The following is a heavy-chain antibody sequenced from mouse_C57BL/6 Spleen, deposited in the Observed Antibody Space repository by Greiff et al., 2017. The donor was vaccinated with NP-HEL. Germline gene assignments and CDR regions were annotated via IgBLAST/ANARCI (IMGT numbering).Heavy chain of an antibody. D-gene: IGHD2-4*01. J-gene: IGHJ2*01. CDR1: GYSFTGYF. CDR3: AKSGPYDYDDY. CDR2: INPYNGDT. V-gene: IGHV1-20*01. Sequence: VHVKQSGPELVKPGDSVKISCKASGYSFTGYFMNWVMQSHGKSLEWIGRINPYNGDTFYNQKFKGKATLTVDKSSSTAHMELRSLTSEDSAVYYCAKSGPYDYDDYWGQGTTLTVSS.